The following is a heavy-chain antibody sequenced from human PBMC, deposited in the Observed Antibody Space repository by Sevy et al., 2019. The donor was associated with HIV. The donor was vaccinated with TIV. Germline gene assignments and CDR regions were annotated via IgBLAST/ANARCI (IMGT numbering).Heavy chain of an antibody. J-gene: IGHJ6*02. CDR1: GGTFSSYA. V-gene: IGHV1-69*13. CDR3: ARDRRGWELLRDYYYGMDV. Sequence: ASVKVSCKASGGTFSSYAISWVRQAPGQGLEWMGGIIPIFGTANYAQKFQGRVTITADESTSTAYMELSSLGSEDTAVYYCARDRRGWELLRDYYYGMDVWGQGTTVTVSS. CDR2: IIPIFGTA. D-gene: IGHD1-26*01.